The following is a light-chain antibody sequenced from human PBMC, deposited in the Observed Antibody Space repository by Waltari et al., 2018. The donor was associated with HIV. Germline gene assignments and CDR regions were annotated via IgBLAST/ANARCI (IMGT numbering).Light chain of an antibody. CDR1: SSDVDGYNF. J-gene: IGLJ1*01. CDR3: CSYAPGNFYV. V-gene: IGLV2-14*03. CDR2: DVN. Sequence: QSALSQPASVSGSVGQSITISCTGTSSDVDGYNFVSWYQQHPGRVPRLIIYDVNKPPSGVSDRFSASKSGNTASLTISGLRDEDESTYYCCSYAPGNFYVFVTGTTVPVL.